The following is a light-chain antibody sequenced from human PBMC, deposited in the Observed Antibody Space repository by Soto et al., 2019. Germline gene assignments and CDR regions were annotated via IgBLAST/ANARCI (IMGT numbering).Light chain of an antibody. V-gene: IGKV3-15*01. CDR3: QQYNNWPRT. CDR2: GAS. Sequence: ETLMTQSTATLSVSPGERVTLSCRASQSVNSNLAWYQQKPGQAPRLLIYGASTRVTGIPARFSGSGSGTDFTLAISSLRSEDFAVYYCQQYNNWPRTFGQGTKVEI. CDR1: QSVNSN. J-gene: IGKJ1*01.